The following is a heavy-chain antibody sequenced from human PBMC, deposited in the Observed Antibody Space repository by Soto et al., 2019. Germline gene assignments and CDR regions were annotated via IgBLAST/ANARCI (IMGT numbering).Heavy chain of an antibody. D-gene: IGHD3-10*01. Sequence: KSSETLSLTCTVSGGSISSYYWSWIRQPAGKGLEWIGRIYTSGSTNYNPSLKSRVTMSVDTSKNQFSLKLSSVTAADTAVYYCARAGRYYGSGSYYGNRYYYYGMDVWGQGTTVTVSS. CDR3: ARAGRYYGSGSYYGNRYYYYGMDV. V-gene: IGHV4-4*07. CDR2: IYTSGST. J-gene: IGHJ6*02. CDR1: GGSISSYY.